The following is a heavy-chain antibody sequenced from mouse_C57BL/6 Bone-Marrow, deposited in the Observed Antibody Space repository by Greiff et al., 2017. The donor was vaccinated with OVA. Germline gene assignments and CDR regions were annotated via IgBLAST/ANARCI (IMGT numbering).Heavy chain of an antibody. CDR1: GYTFTSYG. CDR3: ARKGGLRGHYFDY. CDR2: IYPRSGNT. J-gene: IGHJ2*01. V-gene: IGHV1-81*01. D-gene: IGHD2-2*01. Sequence: QVQLQQSGAELARPGASVKLSCKASGYTFTSYGISWVKQRTGQGLEWIGEIYPRSGNTYSNEKFKGKATLTADKSSSTASMDLRSLTSEESAGYFCARKGGLRGHYFDYWGQGTTLTVSS.